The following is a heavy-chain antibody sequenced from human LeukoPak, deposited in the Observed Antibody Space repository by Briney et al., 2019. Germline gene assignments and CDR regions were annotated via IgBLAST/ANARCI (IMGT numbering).Heavy chain of an antibody. Sequence: PGRSLTVSCAASGFTFSSYGMHWVRQAPGKGLEGVAVISYDGRNKYYPDSVKGRFTISRDNSKNTLYMQMTSVRAEDTAVYYCAKNGDSSGYYSVDYWGQGPRVTVSS. CDR3: AKNGDSSGYYSVDY. J-gene: IGHJ4*02. D-gene: IGHD3-22*01. CDR2: ISYDGRNK. CDR1: GFTFSSYG. V-gene: IGHV3-30*18.